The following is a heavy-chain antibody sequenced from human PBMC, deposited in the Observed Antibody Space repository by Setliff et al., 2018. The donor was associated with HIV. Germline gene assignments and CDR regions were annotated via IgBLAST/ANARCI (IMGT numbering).Heavy chain of an antibody. D-gene: IGHD6-19*01. Sequence: GGSLRLSCTASGFIFGDYAMTWVRQAPGKGLEWVGFIRSKAYGGTTEYAASVKGRFTISRDDSKSIAYLQMNSLKTEDTAVYYCTRDRYSSGWYGMDVWGQGTTVTVSS. V-gene: IGHV3-49*04. CDR3: TRDRYSSGWYGMDV. CDR1: GFIFGDYA. CDR2: IRSKAYGGTT. J-gene: IGHJ6*02.